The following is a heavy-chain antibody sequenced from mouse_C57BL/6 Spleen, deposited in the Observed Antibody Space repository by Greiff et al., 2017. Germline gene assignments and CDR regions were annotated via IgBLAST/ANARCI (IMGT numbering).Heavy chain of an antibody. V-gene: IGHV1-15*01. CDR2: IDPDTGGT. D-gene: IGHD2-1*01. J-gene: IGHJ2*01. CDR3: TRSSYGNFDY. Sequence: VQLQQSGAELVRPGASVTLSCKASGYTFTDYEMHWVKQTPVHGLEWIGAIDPDTGGTAYNQKFKGKAIVTADKSSSTAYMELRSLTSEDSAFYYDTRSSYGNFDYWGQGTTLTVSS. CDR1: GYTFTDYE.